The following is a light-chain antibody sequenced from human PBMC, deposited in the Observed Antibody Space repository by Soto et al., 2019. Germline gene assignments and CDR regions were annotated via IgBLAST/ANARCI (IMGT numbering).Light chain of an antibody. J-gene: IGKJ2*01. CDR3: IQALQPPYS. CDR2: LGS. Sequence: DIVMTQSPLSLPVTPGEPASISCRSSQSLLHSNGYNYLDWYLQKPGQSPQLLIYLGSNRASGVPNGFIGIGSATVFTLKISRVEAEDVGVYYCIQALQPPYSFARATKLEIK. V-gene: IGKV2-28*01. CDR1: QSLLHSNGYNY.